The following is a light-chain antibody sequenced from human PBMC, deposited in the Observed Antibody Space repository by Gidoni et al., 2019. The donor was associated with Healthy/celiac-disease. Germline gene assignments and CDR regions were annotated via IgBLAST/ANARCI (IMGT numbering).Light chain of an antibody. J-gene: IGKJ1*01. CDR2: WAS. Sequence: DIVLTQSPDSLAVSLGERATINCKSSQSVLYSPNNKNYLAWYQQKPGQPPKLLIYWASTRESGVPDRFSGSGSGTDFTLTISSLQAEDVAVYYCQQYYSTPPTFGQTTKVEIK. CDR1: QSVLYSPNNKNY. CDR3: QQYYSTPPT. V-gene: IGKV4-1*01.